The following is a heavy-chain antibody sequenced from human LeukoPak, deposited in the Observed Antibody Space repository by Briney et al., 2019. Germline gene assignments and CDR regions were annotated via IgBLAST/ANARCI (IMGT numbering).Heavy chain of an antibody. Sequence: GGSLRLSCAASGFTFSSYAMSWVRQAPGTGLEWVSGITENGDNTYYADSVKGRFTISRDNSKDTLFLQMNSLRAEDTAVYYCAKRDSSGSYEGDYWGQGTLVTVSS. CDR2: ITENGDNT. D-gene: IGHD1-26*01. V-gene: IGHV3-23*01. CDR3: AKRDSSGSYEGDY. J-gene: IGHJ4*02. CDR1: GFTFSSYA.